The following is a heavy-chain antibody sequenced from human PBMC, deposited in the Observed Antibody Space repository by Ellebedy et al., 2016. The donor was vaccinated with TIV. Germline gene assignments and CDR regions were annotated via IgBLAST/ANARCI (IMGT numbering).Heavy chain of an antibody. D-gene: IGHD3-10*01. CDR1: GGSFSGYY. CDR2: INHSGST. V-gene: IGHV4-34*01. CDR3: AREKEGYYGSGSYYTDY. Sequence: SETLSLXXAVYGGSFSGYYWSWIRQPPGKGLEWIGEINHSGSTNYNPSLKSRVTISVDTSKNQFSLKLSSVTAADTAVYYCAREKEGYYGSGSYYTDYWGQGTLVTVSS. J-gene: IGHJ4*02.